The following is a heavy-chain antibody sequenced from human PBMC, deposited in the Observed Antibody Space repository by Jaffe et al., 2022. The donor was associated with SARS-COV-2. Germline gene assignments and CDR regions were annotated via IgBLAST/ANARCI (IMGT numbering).Heavy chain of an antibody. J-gene: IGHJ5*02. CDR1: GYAFSDYY. CDR2: INPSSGTV. Sequence: QVQLMQSGAEVKKPGASVKVSCKAPGYAFSDYYMHWVRQAPGQGLEWMGVINPSSGTVSYAQKLQGRVTMTGVTSTSTVYMELSSLRSEDTAVYYCAREARGRTSYWFDPWGQGTLVTVSS. CDR3: AREARGRTSYWFDP. V-gene: IGHV1-46*04. D-gene: IGHD2-8*01.